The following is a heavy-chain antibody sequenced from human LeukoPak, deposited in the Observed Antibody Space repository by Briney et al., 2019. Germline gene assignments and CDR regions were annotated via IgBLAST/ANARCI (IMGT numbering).Heavy chain of an antibody. CDR3: ARGPPPLSSIAARMSAPFDY. D-gene: IGHD6-6*01. V-gene: IGHV4-34*01. Sequence: SETLSLTCAVYGGSFSGYYWSWIRQPPGKGLEWIGEINHSGSTNYNPSLKSRVTISVDTSKNQFSLKLSSVAAADTAVYYCARGPPPLSSIAARMSAPFDYWGQGPLVTVSS. CDR1: GGSFSGYY. J-gene: IGHJ4*02. CDR2: INHSGST.